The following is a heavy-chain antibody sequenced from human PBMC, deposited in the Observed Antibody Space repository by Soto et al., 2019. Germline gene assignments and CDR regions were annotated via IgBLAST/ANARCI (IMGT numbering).Heavy chain of an antibody. CDR2: ISGSDGVT. CDR3: TWRSGEYYDY. V-gene: IGHV3-23*01. J-gene: IGHJ4*02. D-gene: IGHD3-22*01. CDR1: TFTFTSNG. Sequence: EVQLLESGGGLVQPGGSLRLSCAAPTFTFTSNGMSWVRQAPGKGLQWVSGISGSDGVTYYADSVKGRFTLARDTSKNTLWLQMNSLRAEDTAVYYCTWRSGEYYDYWGQGTLVTVSS.